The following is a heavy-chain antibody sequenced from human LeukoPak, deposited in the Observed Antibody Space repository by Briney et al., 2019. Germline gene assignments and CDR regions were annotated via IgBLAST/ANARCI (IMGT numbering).Heavy chain of an antibody. CDR2: IYYSGST. CDR3: ARQTGYFRY. CDR1: GGSVSSGSYY. Sequence: SETLSLTCTVSGGSVSSGSYYWSWIRQPPGKGLEWIGHIYYSGSTNYNPSLKSRVTISVDTSKNQFSLKLNSVTAADTAVYYCARQTGYFRYWGQGTLVAVSS. V-gene: IGHV4-61*01. D-gene: IGHD3-10*01. J-gene: IGHJ1*01.